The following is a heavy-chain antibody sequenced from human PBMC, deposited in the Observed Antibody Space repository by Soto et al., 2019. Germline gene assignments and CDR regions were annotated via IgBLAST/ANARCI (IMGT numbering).Heavy chain of an antibody. J-gene: IGHJ4*02. V-gene: IGHV1-2*04. D-gene: IGHD5-12*01. CDR1: GYTFTGYY. Sequence: QVQLVQSGAEVKKPGASVKVSCKASGYTFTGYYMHWVRQAPGQGLEWMGWINPNSGGTNYAQKVQGWFHMTRDTTISTAYMELSRLRSDDTAVYYCARASLYSGYDSFDYWGQGTLVTVSS. CDR3: ARASLYSGYDSFDY. CDR2: INPNSGGT.